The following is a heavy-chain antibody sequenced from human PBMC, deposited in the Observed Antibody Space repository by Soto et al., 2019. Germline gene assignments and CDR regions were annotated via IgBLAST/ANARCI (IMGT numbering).Heavy chain of an antibody. CDR1: GGTFSSYA. CDR2: IIPIFGTA. D-gene: IGHD5-12*01. J-gene: IGHJ4*02. Sequence: GASVKVSCKASGGTFSSYAISWVRQAPGQGLEWMGGIIPIFGTANYAQKFQGRVTITADESTSTAYMELSSLRSEDTAVYYCARGVEMATIGYFDYWGQGTLVTVSS. V-gene: IGHV1-69*13. CDR3: ARGVEMATIGYFDY.